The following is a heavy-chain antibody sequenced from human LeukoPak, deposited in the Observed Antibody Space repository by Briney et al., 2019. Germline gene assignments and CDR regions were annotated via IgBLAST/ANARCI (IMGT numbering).Heavy chain of an antibody. J-gene: IGHJ4*02. Sequence: GGSLRLSCAASGFTFSNYAMSWARQAPGKGLDWVSPISGNGATTYYGDSVRGRFTISRDNSKNTVYLQMNSLRAEDTAVYYCANRGRMAVAPYYFDYWGQGTLVAVSS. CDR2: ISGNGATT. V-gene: IGHV3-23*01. D-gene: IGHD6-19*01. CDR3: ANRGRMAVAPYYFDY. CDR1: GFTFSNYA.